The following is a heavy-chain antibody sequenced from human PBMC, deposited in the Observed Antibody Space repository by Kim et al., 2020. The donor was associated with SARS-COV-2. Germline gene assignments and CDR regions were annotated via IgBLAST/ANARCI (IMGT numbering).Heavy chain of an antibody. Sequence: SRVTISVDTSKNQFSLKLSSVTAADTAVYYCARDRVLNYYDSSGYYFDYWGQGTLVTVSS. J-gene: IGHJ4*02. V-gene: IGHV4-59*01. CDR3: ARDRVLNYYDSSGYYFDY. D-gene: IGHD3-22*01.